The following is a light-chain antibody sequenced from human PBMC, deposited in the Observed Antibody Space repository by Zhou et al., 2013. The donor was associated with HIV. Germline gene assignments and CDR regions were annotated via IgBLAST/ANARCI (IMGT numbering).Light chain of an antibody. J-gene: IGKJ4*01. CDR1: QSVSSSY. CDR2: GAS. CDR3: QQRSNWLT. Sequence: EIVLRQSPGTLSLSPGERATLSCRASQSVSSSYLAWYQQKPGQAPRLLIYGASSRATGIPDRFSGSGSGTDFTLTISRLEPEDFAVYYCQQRSNWLTFGGGTKVEIK. V-gene: IGKV3D-20*02.